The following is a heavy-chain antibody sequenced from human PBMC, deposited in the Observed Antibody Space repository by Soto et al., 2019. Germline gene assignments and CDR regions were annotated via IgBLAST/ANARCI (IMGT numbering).Heavy chain of an antibody. J-gene: IGHJ6*02. Sequence: GESLKISCAASGFTFSSYAMSWVRQAPGKGLEWVSAISGSGGSTYYADSVKGRFTISRDNSKNTLYLQMNSLRAEDTAVYYCAKSSAAPPDYYYGMDVWGQGTTVTVSS. V-gene: IGHV3-23*01. CDR1: GFTFSSYA. CDR2: ISGSGGST. D-gene: IGHD6-13*01. CDR3: AKSSAAPPDYYYGMDV.